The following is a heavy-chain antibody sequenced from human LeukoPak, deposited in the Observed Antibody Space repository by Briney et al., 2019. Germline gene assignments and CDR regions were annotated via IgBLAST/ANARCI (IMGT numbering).Heavy chain of an antibody. Sequence: SETLSLTCTVSGYSISSGYYWGWIRQPPGQGLEWIGSIYHSGSTYYNPSLKSRVTISVDTSKNQFSLKLNSVTAADTALSYCARGGGYCSSTSCYVPSNPFDYWGQGTLVTVSS. J-gene: IGHJ4*02. V-gene: IGHV4-38-2*02. CDR2: IYHSGST. CDR3: ARGGGYCSSTSCYVPSNPFDY. CDR1: GYSISSGYY. D-gene: IGHD2-2*01.